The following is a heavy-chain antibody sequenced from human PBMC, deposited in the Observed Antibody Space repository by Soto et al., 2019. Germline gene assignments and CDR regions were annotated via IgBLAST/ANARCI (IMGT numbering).Heavy chain of an antibody. V-gene: IGHV4-59*01. CDR1: GGSISSYY. CDR2: IYYSGST. Sequence: LSLTCTVSGGSISSYYWSWIRQPPGKGLEWIGYIYYSGSTNYNPSLKSRVTISVDTSKNQFSLKLSSVTAADTAVYYCARVELVSIAFDYWGQGTLVTVSS. CDR3: ARVELVSIAFDY. D-gene: IGHD2-21*01. J-gene: IGHJ4*02.